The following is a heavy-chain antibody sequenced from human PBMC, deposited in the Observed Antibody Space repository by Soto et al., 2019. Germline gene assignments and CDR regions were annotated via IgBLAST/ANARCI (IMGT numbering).Heavy chain of an antibody. CDR2: ISGSGGST. D-gene: IGHD1-26*01. CDR3: AKDDGPGDSGTPNWYFDL. Sequence: GGSLRLSCAASGFTFSSYAMSWVRQAPGKGLEWVSAISGSGGSTYYADSVKGRFTISRDNSKNTLYLQMNSLRAEDTAVYYCAKDDGPGDSGTPNWYFDLWGRGTLVTVSS. V-gene: IGHV3-23*01. J-gene: IGHJ2*01. CDR1: GFTFSSYA.